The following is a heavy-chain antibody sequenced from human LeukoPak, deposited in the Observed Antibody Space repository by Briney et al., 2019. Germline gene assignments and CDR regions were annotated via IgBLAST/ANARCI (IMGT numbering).Heavy chain of an antibody. Sequence: SVKVSCKASGGTFSSYAISWVRQAPGQGLEWMGRIIPIFGTANYAQEFQGRVSFTTDESTSTAYMELSSLRSEDTAVYYCARGEAQGTAMVGTWGQGTLVTVSS. V-gene: IGHV1-69*05. CDR1: GGTFSSYA. CDR2: IIPIFGTA. CDR3: ARGEAQGTAMVGT. J-gene: IGHJ5*02. D-gene: IGHD5-18*01.